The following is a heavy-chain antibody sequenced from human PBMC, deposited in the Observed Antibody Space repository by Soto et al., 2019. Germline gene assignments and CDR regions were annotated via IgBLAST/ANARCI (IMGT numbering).Heavy chain of an antibody. Sequence: LSLTCAVYGGSFSGYYWSWIRQPPGKGLEWIGEINHSGSTNYNPSLKSRVTISVDTSKNQFSLKLSSVTAADTAVYYCARAYSSSSRGVRYYHYGMDGWSHRTTDTLSS. V-gene: IGHV4-34*01. CDR2: INHSGST. CDR1: GGSFSGYY. D-gene: IGHD6-6*01. J-gene: IGHJ6*02. CDR3: ARAYSSSSRGVRYYHYGMDG.